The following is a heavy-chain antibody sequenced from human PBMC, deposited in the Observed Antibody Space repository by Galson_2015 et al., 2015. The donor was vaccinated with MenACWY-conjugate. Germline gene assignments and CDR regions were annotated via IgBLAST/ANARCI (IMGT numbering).Heavy chain of an antibody. CDR2: INSDGSIG. CDR3: TRVGGYDRPGGDY. D-gene: IGHD5-12*01. CDR1: GFTFSSYW. Sequence: SLRLSCAASGFTFSSYWMHWVRQAPGKGLAWVSRINSDGSIGTYADSMKGRFTISRDNAKNTLYLQMDSLRADDTAVYYCTRVGGYDRPGGDYWGQGTQVTVSS. J-gene: IGHJ4*02. V-gene: IGHV3-74*01.